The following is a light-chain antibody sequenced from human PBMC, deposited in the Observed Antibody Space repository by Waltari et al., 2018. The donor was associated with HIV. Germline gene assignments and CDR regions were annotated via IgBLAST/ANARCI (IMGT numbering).Light chain of an antibody. Sequence: EVVMTQSPATLLESPGKTANLSCRASRSVGSSLAWYQQKPGRGPRLLIHGASSRASDVPPTFSGSGAGTDFSLSISSLRSDDVGIYYCQQYSTWPLTFGRGTTVEIK. CDR3: QQYSTWPLT. J-gene: IGKJ1*01. CDR2: GAS. CDR1: RSVGSS. V-gene: IGKV3-15*01.